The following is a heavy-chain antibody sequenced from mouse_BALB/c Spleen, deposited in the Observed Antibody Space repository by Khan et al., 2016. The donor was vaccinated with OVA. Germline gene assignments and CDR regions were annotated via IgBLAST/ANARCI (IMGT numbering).Heavy chain of an antibody. V-gene: IGHV9-3-1*01. D-gene: IGHD2-10*01. CDR3: ARPPYFSYTLDY. Sequence: QQSPGKALKWMGWINTHTGEPTYADDFKGRFAFSLETSASTAYLQINNLKNEDTATYFCARPPYFSYTLDYWGQGTSVTVSS. J-gene: IGHJ4*01. CDR2: INTHTGEP.